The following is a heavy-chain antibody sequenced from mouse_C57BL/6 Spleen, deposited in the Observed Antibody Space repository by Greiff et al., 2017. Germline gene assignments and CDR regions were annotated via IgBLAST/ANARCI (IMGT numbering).Heavy chain of an antibody. CDR2: IYPRDGST. CDR1: GYTFTSYD. Sequence: QVQLQQSGPELVKPGASVKLSCKASGYTFTSYDINWVKQRPGQGLEWIGWIYPRDGSTKYNEKFKGTATLTVDTSSSTAYMELHSLTSEDSAVYFCARSLITTVVADYAMDYWGQGTSVTVSS. J-gene: IGHJ4*01. D-gene: IGHD1-1*01. V-gene: IGHV1-85*01. CDR3: ARSLITTVVADYAMDY.